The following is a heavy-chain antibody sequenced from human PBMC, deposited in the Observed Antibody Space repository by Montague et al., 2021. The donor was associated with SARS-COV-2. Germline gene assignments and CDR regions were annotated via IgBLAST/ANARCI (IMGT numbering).Heavy chain of an antibody. D-gene: IGHD3-3*01. CDR3: ARGIFTIPFIPAHYYMDV. J-gene: IGHJ6*03. CDR1: GGSISSYY. Sequence: SKTLSLTCTVSGGSISSYYWSWIRQPPGKGLEWIGYIYYSGSTNXNPSLKSRVTISVDTSKNQFSLKLSSVTAADTAVYYCARGIFTIPFIPAHYYMDVWGKGTTVTVSS. CDR2: IYYSGST. V-gene: IGHV4-59*01.